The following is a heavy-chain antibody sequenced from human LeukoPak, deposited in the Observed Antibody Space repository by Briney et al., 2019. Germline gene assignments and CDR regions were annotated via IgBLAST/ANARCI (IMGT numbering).Heavy chain of an antibody. CDR3: ARDSDFDH. V-gene: IGHV3-7*04. CDR1: GFNFADSA. CDR2: IKQDGSEK. Sequence: PGGSLRLSCAASGFNFADSAMSWVRQAPGKGLEWVANIKQDGSEKLYADSVKGRFTISRDNAKNSVYLQMNSLRAEDTAVYYCARDSDFDHWGQGILVTVSS. J-gene: IGHJ4*02.